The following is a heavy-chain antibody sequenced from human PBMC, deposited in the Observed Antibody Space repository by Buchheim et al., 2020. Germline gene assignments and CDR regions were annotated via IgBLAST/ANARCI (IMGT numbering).Heavy chain of an antibody. Sequence: QVQLVQSGAEVKKPGASVKVSCKASGYTFTSYDINWVRQATGQGLEWMGWMNPNSGNTGYAQKFQGRVTMTRNTSISTAYMELSSLRSEDTVVYYCARGLSRDGYNYYYYYGMDVWGQGTT. CDR2: MNPNSGNT. D-gene: IGHD5-24*01. J-gene: IGHJ6*02. CDR1: GYTFTSYD. V-gene: IGHV1-8*01. CDR3: ARGLSRDGYNYYYYYGMDV.